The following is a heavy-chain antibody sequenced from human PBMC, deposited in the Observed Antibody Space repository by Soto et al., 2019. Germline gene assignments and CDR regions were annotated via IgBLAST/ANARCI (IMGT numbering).Heavy chain of an antibody. CDR2: IYWDDDQ. CDR3: AHKRDVSRGFKY. CDR1: GFSLSINGVA. Sequence: QITLKESGPTLVKPTQTLTLTCTFSGFSLSINGVAVGWIRQPPGQALEWLALIYWDDDQRYNPSLQNRLTNTKDTYRSQVVLTMTNMYPVDTATYYCAHKRDVSRGFKYWGQGTLVTVSS. V-gene: IGHV2-5*02. J-gene: IGHJ4*02.